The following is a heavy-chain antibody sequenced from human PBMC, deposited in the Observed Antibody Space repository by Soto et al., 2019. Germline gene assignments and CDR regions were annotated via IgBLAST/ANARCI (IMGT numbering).Heavy chain of an antibody. D-gene: IGHD5-18*01. V-gene: IGHV4-4*02. J-gene: IGHJ6*02. CDR2: IYHSGST. CDR3: ASDGYSYGYGVGYYYYGMDV. CDR1: GGSISSSNW. Sequence: SETLSLTCAVSGGSISSSNWWSWVRQPPGKRLEWIGEIYHSGSTNYNPSLKSRVTISVDKSKNQFSLKLSSVTAADTAVYYCASDGYSYGYGVGYYYYGMDVWGQGTTVTVSS.